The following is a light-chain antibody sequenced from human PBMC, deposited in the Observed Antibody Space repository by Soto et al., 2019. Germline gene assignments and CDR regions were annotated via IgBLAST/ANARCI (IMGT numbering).Light chain of an antibody. CDR3: QQYNSYWA. Sequence: DTQMTQSPSTLSGSVGDRVTITCRASQTISSWLAWYQHKPGKAPKLLIYKASSLRSGVPSRFSGSGSGTEFTLTISSLQPDDFATYYCQQYNSYWAFGQGTKVDIK. J-gene: IGKJ1*01. CDR1: QTISSW. CDR2: KAS. V-gene: IGKV1-5*03.